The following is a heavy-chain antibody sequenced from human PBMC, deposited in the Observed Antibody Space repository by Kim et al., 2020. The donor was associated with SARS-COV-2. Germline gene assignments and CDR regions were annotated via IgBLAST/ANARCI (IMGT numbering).Heavy chain of an antibody. V-gene: IGHV3-74*01. J-gene: IGHJ4*02. CDR1: GFTFSSFW. CDR2: IKSDGSTT. D-gene: IGHD1-26*01. Sequence: GGSLRLSCAASGFTFSSFWMHWVRQATGKGLVWVSCIKSDGSTTNYADSVKGRFTISRDNAKNTLYLQMNSLRAEDTAVYFCAIGGGYSPFDYWGQGTLV. CDR3: AIGGGYSPFDY.